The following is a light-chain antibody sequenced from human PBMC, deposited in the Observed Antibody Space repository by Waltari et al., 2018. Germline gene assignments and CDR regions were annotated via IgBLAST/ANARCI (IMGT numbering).Light chain of an antibody. J-gene: IGKJ4*01. V-gene: IGKV3-11*01. CDR1: QSVFNY. CDR2: YTS. Sequence: VLTQSPATLSLSAGERAPLSCRASQSVFNYLAWYQQKPGQAPRLLIYYTSKRATGIPARFSGSGSGTDFTLTISNLEAEDFALYYCQQGSILPLTFGGGTKVEIK. CDR3: QQGSILPLT.